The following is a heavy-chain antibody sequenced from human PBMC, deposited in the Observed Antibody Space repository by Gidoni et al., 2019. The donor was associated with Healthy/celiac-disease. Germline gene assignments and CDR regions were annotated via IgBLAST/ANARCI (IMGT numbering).Heavy chain of an antibody. J-gene: IGHJ6*02. V-gene: IGHV3-30-3*01. CDR1: GFTFSSYA. CDR3: ASVLAITIFGVVPYTPQNYGMDV. CDR2: ISYDGSNK. D-gene: IGHD3-3*01. Sequence: QVQLVESGGGVVQPGRSLRLSCAASGFTFSSYAMHWVRPAPGKGLEWVAVISYDGSNKYYADSVKGRFTISRDNSKNTLYLQMNSLRAEDTAVYYCASVLAITIFGVVPYTPQNYGMDVWGQGTTVTVSS.